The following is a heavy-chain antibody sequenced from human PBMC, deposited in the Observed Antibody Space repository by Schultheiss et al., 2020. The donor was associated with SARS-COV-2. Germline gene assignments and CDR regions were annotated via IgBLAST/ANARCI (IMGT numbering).Heavy chain of an antibody. J-gene: IGHJ5*02. CDR2: IWYDGSNK. D-gene: IGHD3-3*01. Sequence: GGSLRLSCAASGFTFSSYDMHWVRQAPGKGLEWVAVIWYDGSNKYYADSVKGRFTISRDNSKNTLYLQMNSLRAEDTAVYYCARGVTIFGVAGRFDPWGQGTLVTVSS. CDR1: GFTFSSYD. CDR3: ARGVTIFGVAGRFDP. V-gene: IGHV3-33*01.